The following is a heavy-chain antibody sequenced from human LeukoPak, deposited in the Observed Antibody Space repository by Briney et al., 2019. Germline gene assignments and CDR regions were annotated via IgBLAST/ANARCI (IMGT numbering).Heavy chain of an antibody. CDR2: IYHSGST. V-gene: IGHV4-30-2*05. Sequence: WVRQMPGKGLEWMGIIYHSGSTYYNPSLKSRVTISVDTSKNQFSLKLSSVTAADTAVYYCARDAAGYDFWSGYPHPFDYWGQGTLVTVSS. CDR3: ARDAAGYDFWSGYPHPFDY. J-gene: IGHJ4*02. D-gene: IGHD3-3*01.